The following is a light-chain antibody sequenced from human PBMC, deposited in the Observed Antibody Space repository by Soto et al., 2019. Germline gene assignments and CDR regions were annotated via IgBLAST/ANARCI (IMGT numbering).Light chain of an antibody. CDR3: QQYQNLWT. Sequence: EIVLTQSPGTLSLSPGERATLSCRASQSVSSSYLAWYQQKPGQAPRLLIYGASSRATGIPARFSGSGSGTEFTLTINSLQSEDFAVYYCQQYQNLWTFGQGTKVDIK. V-gene: IGKV3-20*01. J-gene: IGKJ1*01. CDR1: QSVSSSY. CDR2: GAS.